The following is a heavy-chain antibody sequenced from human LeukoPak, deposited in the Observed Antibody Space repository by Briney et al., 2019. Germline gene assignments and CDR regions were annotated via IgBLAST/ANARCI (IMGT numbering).Heavy chain of an antibody. CDR3: ARGDYYDSSGYLD. CDR1: EYTFTSYD. Sequence: ASVTVSCKASEYTFTSYDINWVRQAPGQGLEWMGWISAYNGNTNYAQKLQGRVTMTTDTSTSTAYMELRSLRSDDTAVYYCARGDYYDSSGYLDWGQGTLVTVSS. V-gene: IGHV1-18*01. D-gene: IGHD3-22*01. J-gene: IGHJ4*02. CDR2: ISAYNGNT.